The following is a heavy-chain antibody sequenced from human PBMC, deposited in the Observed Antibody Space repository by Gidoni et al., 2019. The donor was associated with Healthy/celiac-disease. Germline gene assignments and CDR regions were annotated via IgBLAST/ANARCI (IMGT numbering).Heavy chain of an antibody. V-gene: IGHV3-74*01. D-gene: IGHD3-10*01. J-gene: IGHJ4*02. CDR3: ARDQGITMVRGEGPDY. CDR2: INSDGSST. Sequence: EVQLVESGGGLVQPGGSLRLSCAASGFTFSSYWMHWVRQAPGKGLVWVSRINSDGSSTSYADSVKGRFTISRDNAKNTLYLQMNSLRAEDTAVYYCARDQGITMVRGEGPDYWGQGTLVTVSS. CDR1: GFTFSSYW.